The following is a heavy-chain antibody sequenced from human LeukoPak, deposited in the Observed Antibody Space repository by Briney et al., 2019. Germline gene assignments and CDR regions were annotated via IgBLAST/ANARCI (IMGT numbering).Heavy chain of an antibody. CDR2: INPNSGGT. D-gene: IGHD3-22*01. J-gene: IGHJ3*02. CDR3: ARDPDVHYYDSSGNAFDI. Sequence: ASVKVSCKASGYTFTGYYMHWVRQAPGQGLEWMGWINPNSGGTNYAQKFQGRVTMTRDTSISTAYMELSRLRSDDTAVYYCARDPDVHYYDSSGNAFDIWGQGTMVTVSS. CDR1: GYTFTGYY. V-gene: IGHV1-2*02.